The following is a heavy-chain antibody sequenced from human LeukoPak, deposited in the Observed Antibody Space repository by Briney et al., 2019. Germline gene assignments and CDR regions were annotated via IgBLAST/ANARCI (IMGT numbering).Heavy chain of an antibody. Sequence: PTGGSLRLSCAASGFNFGDYAMSWVRQAPGKGLEGVSTISDNGDGTYYADSVKGRFTISRDNSKNTVFLQMNSLRADDSAVYYCAADRERDPSVYYLVGGQGTLITVSS. J-gene: IGHJ4*02. CDR2: ISDNGDGT. CDR1: GFNFGDYA. D-gene: IGHD3-22*01. V-gene: IGHV3-23*01. CDR3: AADRERDPSVYYLV.